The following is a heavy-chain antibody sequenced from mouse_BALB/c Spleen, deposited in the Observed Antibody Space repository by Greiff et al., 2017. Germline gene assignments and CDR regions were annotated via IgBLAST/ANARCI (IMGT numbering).Heavy chain of an antibody. V-gene: IGHV5-9-4*01. J-gene: IGHJ4*01. CDR1: GFTFSSYA. CDR2: ISSGGSYT. D-gene: IGHD1-1*01. Sequence: EVKLMESGGGLVKPGGSLKLSCAASGFTFSSYAMSWVRQSPEKRLEWVAEISSGGSYTYYPDTVTGRFTISRDNAKNTLYLEMSSLRSEDTAMYYCAREGYYYGSSYDYAMDYWGQGTSVTVSS. CDR3: AREGYYYGSSYDYAMDY.